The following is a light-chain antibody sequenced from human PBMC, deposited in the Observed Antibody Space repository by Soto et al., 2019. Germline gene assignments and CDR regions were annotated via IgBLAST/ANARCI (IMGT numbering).Light chain of an antibody. CDR1: SSDIGGYKY. Sequence: QSVPTQPASVSGSPGQSITISCTGTSSDIGGYKYVSWYQQYPGKAPKLMIYEVSNRPSGVSNRFSGSKSGNTASLTISGLQAEDEADYYCSSHTTSNTWVFGGGTKVTVL. J-gene: IGLJ3*02. CDR2: EVS. V-gene: IGLV2-14*01. CDR3: SSHTTSNTWV.